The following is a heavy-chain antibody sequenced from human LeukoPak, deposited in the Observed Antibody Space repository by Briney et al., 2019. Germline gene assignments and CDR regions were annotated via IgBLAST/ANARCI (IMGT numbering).Heavy chain of an antibody. CDR3: ARDQKSTLSSGYALDY. D-gene: IGHD3-22*01. CDR1: AFTFSSYS. Sequence: GASLRLSCTPSAFTFSSYSMNWVRQAPGKGPEAVSSIRSSSSDIYYADSVKGRFTISRDNAKKSLYLQMNSLRAEDTAVYYCARDQKSTLSSGYALDYWGQGTLVTVSS. V-gene: IGHV3-21*03. CDR2: IRSSSSDI. J-gene: IGHJ4*02.